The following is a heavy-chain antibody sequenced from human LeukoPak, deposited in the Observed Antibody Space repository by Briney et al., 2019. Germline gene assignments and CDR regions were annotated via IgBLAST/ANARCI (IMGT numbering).Heavy chain of an antibody. V-gene: IGHV1-2*02. CDR3: ARDFWSGSHNWFDP. CDR1: GYSFNAYF. CDR2: TNPNSGDT. Sequence: ASVKVSCKASGYSFNAYFMHWVRQAPGQGLEWMGWTNPNSGDTNYAQKFQGRVTMTTDTSINTVYMEVSRLKSDDTAVYYCARDFWSGSHNWFDPWGQGTLVTVSS. J-gene: IGHJ5*02. D-gene: IGHD3-3*01.